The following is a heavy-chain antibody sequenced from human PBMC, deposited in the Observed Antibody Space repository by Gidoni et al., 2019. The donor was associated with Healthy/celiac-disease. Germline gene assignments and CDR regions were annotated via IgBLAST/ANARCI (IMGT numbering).Heavy chain of an antibody. Sequence: QVQLQQWGAGLLKPSETLSLTCALYGGSFSGYYWSWIRQPPGKGLEWIGEINHSGSTNYNPSLTSRVTISVDTSKNQFSLKLSSVTAADTAVYYCARTDFWGGYFAYWGQGTLVTVSS. D-gene: IGHD3-3*01. CDR3: ARTDFWGGYFAY. CDR2: INHSGST. J-gene: IGHJ4*02. CDR1: GGSFSGYY. V-gene: IGHV4-34*01.